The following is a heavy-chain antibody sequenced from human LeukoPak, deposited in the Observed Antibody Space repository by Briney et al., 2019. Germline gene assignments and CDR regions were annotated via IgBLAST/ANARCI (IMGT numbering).Heavy chain of an antibody. Sequence: SETLSLTCAVSGGSISSGGYSWSWIRQPPGKGLEWIGYIYHSGSTYYNPSLKSRVTIPVDRSKNQFSLKLSSVTAADTAVYYCARVRLVNWFDPWGQGTLVTVSS. D-gene: IGHD3-22*01. CDR1: GGSISSGGYS. J-gene: IGHJ5*02. CDR2: IYHSGST. V-gene: IGHV4-30-2*01. CDR3: ARVRLVNWFDP.